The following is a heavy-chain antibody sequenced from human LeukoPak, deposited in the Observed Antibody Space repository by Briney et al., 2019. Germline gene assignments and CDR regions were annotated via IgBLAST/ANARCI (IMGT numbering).Heavy chain of an antibody. Sequence: GGSLRLSCAASGFTFSSYAMSWVRQAPGKGLEWVSAISGSGGSTYYADSVKGRFTISRDNSKNTLYLQMNSLRAEDTAVYYCAKDKREGSGWFWYFDLWGRGTLVTVSS. CDR1: GFTFSSYA. J-gene: IGHJ2*01. V-gene: IGHV3-23*01. D-gene: IGHD6-19*01. CDR3: AKDKREGSGWFWYFDL. CDR2: ISGSGGST.